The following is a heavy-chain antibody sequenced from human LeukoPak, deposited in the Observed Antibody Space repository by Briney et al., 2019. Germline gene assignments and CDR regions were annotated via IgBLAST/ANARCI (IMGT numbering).Heavy chain of an antibody. J-gene: IGHJ4*02. D-gene: IGHD4-23*01. CDR1: GLTVSGY. CDR3: AIPPYGGVDY. V-gene: IGHV3-66*04. CDR2: IYSGGSI. Sequence: GGSLRLSCAASGLTVSGYMSWVRQAPGKGLEWVSVIYSGGSIYYADSVKGRFTISRDKSKNTLYLQMNSLRAEDTAVYYCAIPPYGGVDYWGQGTLVTVSS.